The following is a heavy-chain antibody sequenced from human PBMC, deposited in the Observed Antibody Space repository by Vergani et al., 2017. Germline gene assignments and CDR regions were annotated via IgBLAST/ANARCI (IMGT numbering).Heavy chain of an antibody. Sequence: VQLVESGGGLVKPGGSLRLSCAASGFTFSDYYMSWIRQAPGKGLEWVSYISSSGSTIYYADSVKGRFTISGDNAKNSLYLQMNSLRAEDTAVYYCAKGLITMVRGVISPDYGMDVWGQGTTVTVSS. D-gene: IGHD3-10*01. J-gene: IGHJ6*02. CDR3: AKGLITMVRGVISPDYGMDV. V-gene: IGHV3-11*01. CDR1: GFTFSDYY. CDR2: ISSSGSTI.